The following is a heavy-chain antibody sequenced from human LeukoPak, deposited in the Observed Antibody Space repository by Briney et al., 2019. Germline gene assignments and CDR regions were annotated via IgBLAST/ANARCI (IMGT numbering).Heavy chain of an antibody. CDR1: GGSISSSNW. Sequence: SGTLSLTCAVSGGSISSSNWWSWVRQPPGKGLEWIGEIYHSGSTNYNPSLKSRVTISVDKSKNQFSLKLSSVTAADTAVYYCARDRVAVAGTDYYYYYYMDVWGKGTTVTVSS. J-gene: IGHJ6*03. CDR3: ARDRVAVAGTDYYYYYYMDV. V-gene: IGHV4-4*02. D-gene: IGHD6-19*01. CDR2: IYHSGST.